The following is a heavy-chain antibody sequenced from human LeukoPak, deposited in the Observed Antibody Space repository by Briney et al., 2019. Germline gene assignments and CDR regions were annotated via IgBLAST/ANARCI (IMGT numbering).Heavy chain of an antibody. CDR1: GFTFGSYW. CDR2: IKHDGSEK. D-gene: IGHD3-16*01. V-gene: IGHV3-7*01. Sequence: GGSPRLSCAASGFTFGSYWMSWVRQAPGKGLEWVANIKHDGSEKYYVDSVKGRFTISRDNAKNSLYLQMNSLRAEDTAVFYCARDHWGPGDYWGQGTLVTVSS. CDR3: ARDHWGPGDY. J-gene: IGHJ4*02.